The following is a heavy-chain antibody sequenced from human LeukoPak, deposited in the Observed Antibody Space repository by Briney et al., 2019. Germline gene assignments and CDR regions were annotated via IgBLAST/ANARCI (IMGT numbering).Heavy chain of an antibody. D-gene: IGHD1-1*01. CDR3: ATEKTETTEFDF. J-gene: IGHJ4*02. V-gene: IGHV3-30-3*01. CDR1: GFTFNSYT. Sequence: GGSLRLSCAASGFTFNSYTMLWVRQAPGKGLEWVATISYNADNEFYADSVKGRFTVSRDNPKNTLFLQMDSLRVEDTAVYYCATEKTETTEFDFWGQGTLVTISS. CDR2: ISYNADNE.